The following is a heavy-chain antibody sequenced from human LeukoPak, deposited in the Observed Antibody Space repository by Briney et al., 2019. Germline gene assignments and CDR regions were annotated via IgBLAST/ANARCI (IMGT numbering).Heavy chain of an antibody. CDR1: GGSFSGYY. J-gene: IGHJ5*02. CDR3: ARVSSSWRNWFDP. CDR2: INHSGST. V-gene: IGHV4-34*01. Sequence: PSETLSLTCAVYGGSFSGYYWSWIRQPPGKGLEWIGEINHSGSTNYNPSLKSRVTISVDTSKNQFSLKLSSVTAADTAVYYCARVSSSWRNWFDPWGQGTLVTVSS. D-gene: IGHD6-13*01.